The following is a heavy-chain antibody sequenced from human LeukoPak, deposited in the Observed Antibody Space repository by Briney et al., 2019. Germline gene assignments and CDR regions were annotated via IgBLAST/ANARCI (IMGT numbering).Heavy chain of an antibody. J-gene: IGHJ5*01. CDR1: GFTFSSYG. CDR3: AKGYSGYDWGTDWFDS. D-gene: IGHD5-12*01. Sequence: GGSLRLSCAVSGFTFSSYGMYWVRQAPGKGLEWVAVIWYDGSNKYYADSVKGRFTISRDNSKNTLYLQMNSLRAEDTAVYYCAKGYSGYDWGTDWFDSWGQGTLDTVSS. CDR2: IWYDGSNK. V-gene: IGHV3-33*06.